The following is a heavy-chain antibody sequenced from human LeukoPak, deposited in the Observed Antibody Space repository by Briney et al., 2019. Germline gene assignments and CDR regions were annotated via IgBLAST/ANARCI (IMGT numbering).Heavy chain of an antibody. Sequence: SETLSLTCTVSGGSISSYYWSWIRQPAGKGLEWIGRIYTSGSTNYNPSLKSRVTISVDTSKNQFSLKLSSVTAADTAAYYCARHAIYSSSWYGYYFDYWGQGTLVTVSS. D-gene: IGHD6-13*01. V-gene: IGHV4-4*07. CDR2: IYTSGST. CDR1: GGSISSYY. CDR3: ARHAIYSSSWYGYYFDY. J-gene: IGHJ4*02.